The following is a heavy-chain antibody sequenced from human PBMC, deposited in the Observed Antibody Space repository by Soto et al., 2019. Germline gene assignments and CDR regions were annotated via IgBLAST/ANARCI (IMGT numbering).Heavy chain of an antibody. CDR3: ARVGSSFLHWFDP. Sequence: SVKVSCKASGGTFSSYAISWVRQAPGQGLEWMGGIIPIFGTANYAQKFQGRVTITADESTSTAYMELSSLRSEDTAVYYCARVGSSFLHWFDPWGQGTLVTVSS. CDR2: IIPIFGTA. CDR1: GGTFSSYA. D-gene: IGHD6-13*01. J-gene: IGHJ5*02. V-gene: IGHV1-69*13.